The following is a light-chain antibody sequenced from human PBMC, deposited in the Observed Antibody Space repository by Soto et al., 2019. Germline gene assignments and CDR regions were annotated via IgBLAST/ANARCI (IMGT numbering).Light chain of an antibody. V-gene: IGLV1-40*01. CDR3: QSYDSSLTGSYV. CDR2: GDF. Sequence: QSLLTQPPSMSGAPGRKGTISCTGGSFQIGADYDVHWYQQNPGTAPKLLVYGDFSRPSVVPDRFSASKSGTSASLAITWLQAEDEADYYCQSYDSSLTGSYVFGTGTKVTVL. CDR1: SFQIGADYD. J-gene: IGLJ1*01.